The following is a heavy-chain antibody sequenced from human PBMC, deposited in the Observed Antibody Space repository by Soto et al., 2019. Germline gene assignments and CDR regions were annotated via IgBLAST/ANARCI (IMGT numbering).Heavy chain of an antibody. J-gene: IGHJ6*02. V-gene: IGHV3-74*01. CDR1: GFTFSSYW. CDR3: ARGPVRYYDFWSGYYPPYYYYGMDV. D-gene: IGHD3-3*01. Sequence: GGSLRLSCAASGFTFSSYWMHWVRQAPGKGLVWVSRINSDGSSTSYADSVKGRFTISRDNAKNTLYLQMNSLRAEDTAVYYCARGPVRYYDFWSGYYPPYYYYGMDVWGQGTTVTVSS. CDR2: INSDGSST.